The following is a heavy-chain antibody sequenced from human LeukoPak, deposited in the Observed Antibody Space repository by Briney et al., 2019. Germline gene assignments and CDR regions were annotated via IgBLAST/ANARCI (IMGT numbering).Heavy chain of an antibody. CDR3: AGELVDGGNDRGAFDM. CDR1: GHTFAGYY. CDR2: INANSGAT. J-gene: IGHJ3*02. Sequence: GASVKVSCKTSGHTFAGYYLHWVRQAPGQGLEWMGWINANSGATKSAQKFQGRVTMTRDTSISTAYMDLSRLRSDDTAIYYFAGELVDGGNDRGAFDMWGQGTMITVSS. V-gene: IGHV1-2*02. D-gene: IGHD5-12*01.